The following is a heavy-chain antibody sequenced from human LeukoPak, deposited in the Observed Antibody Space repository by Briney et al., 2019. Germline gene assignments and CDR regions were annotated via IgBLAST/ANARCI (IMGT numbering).Heavy chain of an antibody. J-gene: IGHJ4*02. CDR1: GYTFSHLY. CDR3: ATQEWELLGILGY. CDR2: IIPIFGTA. V-gene: IGHV1-69*13. Sequence: SVTVSCKASGYTFSHLYIHWVRQAPGQGLEWMGGIIPIFGTANYAQKFQGRVTITADESTSTAYMELSSLRSEDTAVYYCATQEWELLGILGYWGQGTLVTVSS. D-gene: IGHD1-26*01.